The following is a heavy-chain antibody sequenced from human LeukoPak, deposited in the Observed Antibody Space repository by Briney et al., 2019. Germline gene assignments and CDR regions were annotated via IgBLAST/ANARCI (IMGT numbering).Heavy chain of an antibody. Sequence: GGSLRLSCAPSGFTVSSNYMSWVRQVPGKWLEWVSVIYRGGSTYYAGSVKGRFTISRDNSKNTLYLQMNSLRAEDTDVYYCASEGSPGGDSDYWGPGTLVPVSS. D-gene: IGHD2-21*01. CDR2: IYRGGST. V-gene: IGHV3-66*01. J-gene: IGHJ4*02. CDR3: ASEGSPGGDSDY. CDR1: GFTVSSNY.